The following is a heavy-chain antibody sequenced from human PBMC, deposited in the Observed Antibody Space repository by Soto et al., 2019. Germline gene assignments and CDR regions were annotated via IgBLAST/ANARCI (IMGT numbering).Heavy chain of an antibody. V-gene: IGHV3-23*01. CDR2: ISGSGGST. J-gene: IGHJ4*02. CDR1: GFTFSSYA. D-gene: IGHD4-17*01. CDR3: ANSDGDRDQYYFDY. Sequence: EVQLLESGGGLVQLGGSLRLSCAASGFTFSSYAMSWVRQAPGKGLEWVSAISGSGGSTYYADSVKGRFTISRDNSKNTLYLQMNSLRAEDTAVYYCANSDGDRDQYYFDYWGQGTLVTVSS.